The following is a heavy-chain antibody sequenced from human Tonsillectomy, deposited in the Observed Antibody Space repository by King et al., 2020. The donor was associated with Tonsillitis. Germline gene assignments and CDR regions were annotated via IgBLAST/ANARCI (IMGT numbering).Heavy chain of an antibody. V-gene: IGHV3-53*04. D-gene: IGHD6-6*01. CDR3: AIVDYYYYMDV. CDR2: IYSDGNT. CDR1: GFTVSSSY. Sequence: QLVQSGGGLVQPGGSLRLSCAASGFTVSSSYMSWVRQAPGKGLEWVSVIYSDGNTNYYADSVKGRFTISRHDSKNTLYLQMNSLSVEDTAVYYCAIVDYYYYMDVWGKGTTVTVSS. J-gene: IGHJ6*03.